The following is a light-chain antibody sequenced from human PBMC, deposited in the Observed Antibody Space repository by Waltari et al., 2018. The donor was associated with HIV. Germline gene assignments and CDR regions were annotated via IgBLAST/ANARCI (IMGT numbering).Light chain of an antibody. Sequence: QSALTPPASVSGSPGQSITIPSTGTSRDVGGYNYVPWSQHHPGKAPKLMIYDVSNRPSGVSNRFSGSKSGNTASLTISGLQAEDEADYYCNSYTTSSTLHVVFGGGTKLTVL. J-gene: IGLJ2*01. V-gene: IGLV2-14*03. CDR3: NSYTTSSTLHVV. CDR1: SRDVGGYNY. CDR2: DVS.